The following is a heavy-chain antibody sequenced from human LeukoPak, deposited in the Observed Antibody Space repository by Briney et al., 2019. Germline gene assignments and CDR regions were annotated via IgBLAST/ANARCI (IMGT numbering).Heavy chain of an antibody. J-gene: IGHJ4*02. V-gene: IGHV3-74*01. CDR3: ARNVYDSSGYYYFDY. Sequence: GGSLRLSCAASGFTFSSYRMHWVRQAPGKGLVWVSRISSDGSSTTYADSVKGRFTISRDNAKNTLYLQMNSPRAEDTAVYYCARNVYDSSGYYYFDYWGQGTLVTVSS. CDR2: ISSDGSST. CDR1: GFTFSSYR. D-gene: IGHD3-22*01.